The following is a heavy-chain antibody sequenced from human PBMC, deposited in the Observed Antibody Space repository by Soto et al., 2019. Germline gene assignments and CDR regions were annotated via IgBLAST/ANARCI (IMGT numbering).Heavy chain of an antibody. Sequence: QVQLVESGGGVVQPGRSLRLSCAASGFTFSNYGMHWVRQAPGKGLEWVAIISYDGSKTYFADSVKGRFSISRDNYNNTLYLQMNSLRAEDTAVYYCAKDRVGTTYYFDNWGQGTLVTVSS. CDR1: GFTFSNYG. CDR2: ISYDGSKT. CDR3: AKDRVGTTYYFDN. D-gene: IGHD1-26*01. V-gene: IGHV3-30*18. J-gene: IGHJ4*02.